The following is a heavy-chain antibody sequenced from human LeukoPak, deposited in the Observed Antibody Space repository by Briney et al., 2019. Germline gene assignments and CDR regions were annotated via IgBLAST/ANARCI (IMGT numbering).Heavy chain of an antibody. D-gene: IGHD6-13*01. CDR3: AKDLRSSNYYFFDY. V-gene: IGHV3-23*01. CDR2: ISGSGGST. CDR1: GFTFSSYA. Sequence: PGGSLRLSCAASGFTFSSYAMSWVRQAPGKGLEWVSGISGSGGSTYYADSVKGRFTISRDNSKSTLYLQMNSLRAEDTAVYYCAKDLRSSNYYFFDYWGQGTLVTVSS. J-gene: IGHJ4*02.